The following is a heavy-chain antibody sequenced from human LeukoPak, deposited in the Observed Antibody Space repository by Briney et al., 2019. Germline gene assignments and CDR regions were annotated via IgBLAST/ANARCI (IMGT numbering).Heavy chain of an antibody. Sequence: ASVKVSCKASGYTFTSYGISWVRQAPGQGLEWMGWISAYNGNTNYAQKLQGRVTMTTDTSTSTAYMELRSLRSEDTAVYYCARPRVYYYDSSGLPFDYWGQGTLVTVSS. CDR1: GYTFTSYG. V-gene: IGHV1-18*01. CDR3: ARPRVYYYDSSGLPFDY. CDR2: ISAYNGNT. J-gene: IGHJ4*02. D-gene: IGHD3-22*01.